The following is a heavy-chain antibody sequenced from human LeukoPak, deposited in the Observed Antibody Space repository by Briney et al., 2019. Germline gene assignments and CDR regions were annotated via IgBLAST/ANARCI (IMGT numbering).Heavy chain of an antibody. Sequence: ASVKVSCKASGYTFTSYDINWVRQAPGQGLEWMGIINPSGGSTSYAQKFQGRVTMTRDTSTSTVYMELSSLRSEDTAVYYCARDTRDYYDSSGYYGYYYYYGMDVWGQGTTVTVSS. CDR2: INPSGGST. V-gene: IGHV1-46*01. CDR3: ARDTRDYYDSSGYYGYYYYYGMDV. J-gene: IGHJ6*02. CDR1: GYTFTSYD. D-gene: IGHD3-22*01.